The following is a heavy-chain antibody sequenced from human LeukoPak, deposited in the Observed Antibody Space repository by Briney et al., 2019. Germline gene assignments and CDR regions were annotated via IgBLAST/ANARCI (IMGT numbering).Heavy chain of an antibody. V-gene: IGHV4-61*01. CDR3: ARELLWFGEHWFDP. J-gene: IGHJ5*02. Sequence: SETLSLTCTVSGGSVSSGSYYWSWIRQPPGKGLEWFGYIYYSGSTNYNPSLKSRVTISVDTSKNQFSLKLSSVTAADTAVYYCARELLWFGEHWFDPWGQGTLVTVSS. CDR2: IYYSGST. D-gene: IGHD3-10*01. CDR1: GGSVSSGSYY.